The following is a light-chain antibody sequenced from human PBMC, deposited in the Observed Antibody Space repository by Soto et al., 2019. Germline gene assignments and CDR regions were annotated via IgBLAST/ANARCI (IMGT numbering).Light chain of an antibody. J-gene: IGKJ1*01. CDR3: QQYNSQWT. Sequence: DIQMTQSPSTLSASVGDRVTITCRASQSISSWLAWYQQKPGSAPKLLIYKASSLESGAPSRFSGSGSGTEFTLTISSLQPDDFATYYCQQYNSQWTFGQGTKVDIK. CDR1: QSISSW. V-gene: IGKV1-5*03. CDR2: KAS.